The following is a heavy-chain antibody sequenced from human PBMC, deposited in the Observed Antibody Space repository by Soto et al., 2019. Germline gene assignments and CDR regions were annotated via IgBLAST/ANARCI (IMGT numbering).Heavy chain of an antibody. Sequence: PSETLSLTCTVSGGSISSSSYYWGWIRQPPGKGQEWIGSIYYSGSTYYNPSLKSRVTISVDTSKNQFSLKLSSVTAADTAVYYCARQAPYSSSWYDYWGQGTLVTVSS. CDR3: ARQAPYSSSWYDY. D-gene: IGHD6-13*01. J-gene: IGHJ4*02. CDR1: GGSISSSSYY. V-gene: IGHV4-39*01. CDR2: IYYSGST.